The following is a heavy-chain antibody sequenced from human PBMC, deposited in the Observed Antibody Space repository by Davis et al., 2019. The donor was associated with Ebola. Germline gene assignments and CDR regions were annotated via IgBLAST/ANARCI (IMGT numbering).Heavy chain of an antibody. J-gene: IGHJ4*02. V-gene: IGHV4-39*07. CDR1: GGSISSSSYY. CDR3: ARYRYSNYVDY. D-gene: IGHD4-11*01. CDR2: INHSGST. Sequence: SETLSLTCTVSGGSISSSSYYWGWIRQPPGKGLEWIGEINHSGSTNYNPSLKSRVTISVDTSKNQFSLKLSSVTAADTAVYYCARYRYSNYVDYWGQGTLVTVSS.